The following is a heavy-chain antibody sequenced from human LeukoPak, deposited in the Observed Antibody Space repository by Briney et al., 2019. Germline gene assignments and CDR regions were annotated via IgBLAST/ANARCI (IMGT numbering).Heavy chain of an antibody. CDR1: GGSISSYY. CDR3: AGDGYKTNWYFNL. D-gene: IGHD5-24*01. Sequence: SETLSLTCTVSGGSISSYYWSWIRQPPGKGLEWIGYIYYSGSTNYNPSLKSRVTISVDTSKNQFSLKLSSVTAADTAVYYCAGDGYKTNWYFNLWGRGTLVTVSS. CDR2: IYYSGST. J-gene: IGHJ2*01. V-gene: IGHV4-59*01.